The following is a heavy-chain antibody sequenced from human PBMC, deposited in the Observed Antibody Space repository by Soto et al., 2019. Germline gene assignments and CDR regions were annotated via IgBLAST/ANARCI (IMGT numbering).Heavy chain of an antibody. CDR3: ARGGSSSWFLPFDY. CDR1: GFTFSSYG. CDR2: IWYDGSYK. D-gene: IGHD6-13*01. V-gene: IGHV3-33*01. J-gene: IGHJ4*02. Sequence: LRLSCAASGFTFSSYGMHWVRQAPGKGLEWVSVIWYDGSYKYYADSVKGRFTISRDNSKNTLYLQMNSLRAEDTAVYYCARGGSSSWFLPFDYWGQGTLVTVPS.